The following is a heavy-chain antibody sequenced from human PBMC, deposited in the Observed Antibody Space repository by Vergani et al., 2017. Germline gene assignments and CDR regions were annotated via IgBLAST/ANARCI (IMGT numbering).Heavy chain of an antibody. CDR1: GYTFTSYY. Sequence: QVQLVQSGAEVKKPGASVTVSCNASGYTFTSYYMHWVRQAPGQGLEWMGIINPSVGSTSYAQKFQGRVTMTRDTSTSTVYMELSSLRSEDTAVYYCARDRGTYYYDSSGYYYSLKDAFDIWGQGTMVTVSS. V-gene: IGHV1-46*03. CDR3: ARDRGTYYYDSSGYYYSLKDAFDI. CDR2: INPSVGST. D-gene: IGHD3-22*01. J-gene: IGHJ3*02.